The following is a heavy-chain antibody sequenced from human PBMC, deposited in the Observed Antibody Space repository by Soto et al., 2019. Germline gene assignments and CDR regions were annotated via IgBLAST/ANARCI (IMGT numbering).Heavy chain of an antibody. Sequence: QVQLQQWGAGLLKPSETLSLTCAVYVGSFSGYYWSWIRQPPGKGLEWIGEINHSGSTNYNPSLKSRVTISVDTSKNQFSLKLSSVTAADTAVYYCAQQLVSWFDPWGQGTLVTVSS. CDR2: INHSGST. D-gene: IGHD6-13*01. CDR3: AQQLVSWFDP. J-gene: IGHJ5*02. V-gene: IGHV4-34*01. CDR1: VGSFSGYY.